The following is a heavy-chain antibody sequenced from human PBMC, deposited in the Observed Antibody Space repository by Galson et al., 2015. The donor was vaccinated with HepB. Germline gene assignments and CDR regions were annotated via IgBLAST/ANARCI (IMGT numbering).Heavy chain of an antibody. Sequence: SLRLSCAASGFTFSSYWMSWVRQAPGKGLEWVANIKQDGSEKYYVDSVKGRFTISRDNAKNSLYLQMNSLRAEDTAVYYCARAANWNDVSWTYYGMDVWGQGTTVTVSS. CDR1: GFTFSSYW. CDR2: IKQDGSEK. CDR3: ARAANWNDVSWTYYGMDV. J-gene: IGHJ6*02. D-gene: IGHD1-20*01. V-gene: IGHV3-7*03.